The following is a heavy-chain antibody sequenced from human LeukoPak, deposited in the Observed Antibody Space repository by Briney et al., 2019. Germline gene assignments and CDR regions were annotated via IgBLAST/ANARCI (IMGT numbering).Heavy chain of an antibody. D-gene: IGHD3-22*01. V-gene: IGHV4-39*07. CDR2: IYYSGST. J-gene: IGHJ5*02. Sequence: SETLSLTCTVSGGSISSYYWGWIRQPPGKGLEWIGSIYYSGSTYYNPSLKSRVTISVDTSKNQFSLKLSSVTAADTAVYYCASHLGSSGYYPYNWFDPWGQGTLVTVSS. CDR1: GGSISSYY. CDR3: ASHLGSSGYYPYNWFDP.